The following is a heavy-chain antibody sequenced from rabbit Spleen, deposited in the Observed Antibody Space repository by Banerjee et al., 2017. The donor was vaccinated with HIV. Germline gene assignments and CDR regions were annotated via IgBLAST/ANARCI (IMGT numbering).Heavy chain of an antibody. Sequence: QSLEESGGGLVKPGASLTLTCKASGFSFNSGYDMCWVRQAPGKGLEWIACIDSGSSAFTYFASWATGRFTISKTSSTTVTLQMTSLTAADTATYFCARDSGSSFSSYGMDLWGPGTLVTVS. D-gene: IGHD8-1*01. V-gene: IGHV1S40*01. CDR2: IDSGSSAFT. CDR1: GFSFNSGYD. J-gene: IGHJ6*01. CDR3: ARDSGSSFSSYGMDL.